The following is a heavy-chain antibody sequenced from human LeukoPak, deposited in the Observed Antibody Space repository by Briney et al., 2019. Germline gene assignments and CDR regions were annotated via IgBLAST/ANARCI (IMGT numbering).Heavy chain of an antibody. CDR1: GYTLTELS. D-gene: IGHD3-9*01. CDR3: ARPYYDILTGYYNHYYYYMDV. CDR2: IKPNSGGT. V-gene: IGHV1-2*02. J-gene: IGHJ6*03. Sequence: ASVKVSCKVSGYTLTELSMHWVRQAPGQGLECMGWIKPNSGGTRSAQKFQGRVTMTRDTSISTAYMELSRLRSDDTAVYYCARPYYDILTGYYNHYYYYMDVWGKGTTVTVSS.